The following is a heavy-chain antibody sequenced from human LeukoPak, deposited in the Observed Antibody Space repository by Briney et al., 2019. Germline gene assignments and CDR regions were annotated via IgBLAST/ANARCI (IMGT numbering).Heavy chain of an antibody. V-gene: IGHV3-74*01. J-gene: IGHJ6*02. CDR1: GFTFSSYW. CDR3: TRDLMDYDVSTGLHHYYMDV. Sequence: GGSLRLSCVASGFTFSSYWMHWVRQDPRKGLVWVSRINGDGRNINYADSVRGRFTISRDNAKNTLYLQMNTLRVEDTAVYYCTRDLMDYDVSTGLHHYYMDVWGQGTTVAVSS. CDR2: INGDGRNI. D-gene: IGHD3-9*01.